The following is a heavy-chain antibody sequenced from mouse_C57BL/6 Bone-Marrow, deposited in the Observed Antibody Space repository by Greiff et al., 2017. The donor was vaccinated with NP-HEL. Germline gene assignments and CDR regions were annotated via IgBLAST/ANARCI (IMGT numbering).Heavy chain of an antibody. D-gene: IGHD3-3*01. CDR3: ARLGKEYYAMDY. CDR1: GFSLTSYG. J-gene: IGHJ4*01. Sequence: VKLVESGPGLVAPSQSLSITCTVSGFSLTSYGVHWVRQPPGTGLEWLVVIWSDGSTTYNSALKSRLSISKDNSKSQVFLKMNSLQTDDTAMYYCARLGKEYYAMDYWGQGTSVTVSS. V-gene: IGHV2-6*03. CDR2: IWSDGST.